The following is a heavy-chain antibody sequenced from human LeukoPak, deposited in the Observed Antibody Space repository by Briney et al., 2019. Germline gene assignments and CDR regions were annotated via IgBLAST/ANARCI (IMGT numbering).Heavy chain of an antibody. CDR1: GFTFSSYG. CDR3: AKDLLGPTYYFDY. Sequence: GRSLRLSCAASGFTFSSYGMHWVRQAPGKGLEWVAVISYDGSNKYYADSVKGRFTISRDNSKNTLYLQMNSLRAEDTAVYYCAKDLLGPTYYFDYWGQGTLVTVSS. D-gene: IGHD1-26*01. CDR2: ISYDGSNK. V-gene: IGHV3-30*18. J-gene: IGHJ4*02.